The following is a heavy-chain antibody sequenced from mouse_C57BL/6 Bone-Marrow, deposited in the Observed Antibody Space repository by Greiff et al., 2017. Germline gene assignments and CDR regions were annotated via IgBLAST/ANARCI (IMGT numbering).Heavy chain of an antibody. CDR1: GYTFTDYA. Sequence: VQLQQSGPELVRPGVSVKISCKGSGYTFTDYAMHWVKQSHAKSLEWIGVISTYYGDASYNEKFKDKATMPVDKSSSTAYMELARLTSEDSAVDDCARETAQAPYYAMDYWGQGTSVTVSS. CDR3: ARETAQAPYYAMDY. D-gene: IGHD3-2*02. J-gene: IGHJ4*01. V-gene: IGHV1-67*01. CDR2: ISTYYGDA.